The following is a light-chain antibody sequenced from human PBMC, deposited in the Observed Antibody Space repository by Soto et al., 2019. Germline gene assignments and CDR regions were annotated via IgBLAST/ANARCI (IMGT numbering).Light chain of an antibody. CDR3: KQSRSFPLT. Sequence: DIPMTQSPSSLSASVGDRVTITCRASQDLDRWLAWYQQKPGEAPKVLIYAASNLRSGVPSRFSGSGSGADFSLTISSLQPEDVATYYCKQSRSFPLTFGAGTKVEIK. V-gene: IGKV1-12*01. CDR1: QDLDRW. CDR2: AAS. J-gene: IGKJ4*01.